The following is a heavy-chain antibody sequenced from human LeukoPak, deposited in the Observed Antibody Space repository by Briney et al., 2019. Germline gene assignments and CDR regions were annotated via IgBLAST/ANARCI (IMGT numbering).Heavy chain of an antibody. D-gene: IGHD3-10*01. J-gene: IGHJ6*03. CDR2: IYYSGST. Sequence: SETLSLTCAVSGDFITAYYWSWIRQPPGKGLEWIGYIYYSGSTNYNPSLKSRVTISVDTSKNQFSLKLSSVTAADTAVYYCARDNTMVRGVTSYYYMDVWGKGTTVTISS. CDR3: ARDNTMVRGVTSYYYMDV. CDR1: GDFITAYY. V-gene: IGHV4-59*01.